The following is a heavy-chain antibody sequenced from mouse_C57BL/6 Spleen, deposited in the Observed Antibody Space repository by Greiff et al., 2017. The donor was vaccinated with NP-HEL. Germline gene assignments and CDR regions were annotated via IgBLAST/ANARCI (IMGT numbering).Heavy chain of an antibody. D-gene: IGHD2-1*01. Sequence: VQLQQPGAELVMPGASVKLSCKASGYTFTSYWMHWVKQRPGQGLEWIGEIDPSDSYTNYNQKFKGKSTLTVDKSSSTAYMQLSSLTSEDSAVYDCARAGVRVYYRYLDVWGKGTTVTVSS. V-gene: IGHV1-69*01. CDR2: IDPSDSYT. CDR1: GYTFTSYW. CDR3: ARAGVRVYYRYLDV. J-gene: IGHJ1*03.